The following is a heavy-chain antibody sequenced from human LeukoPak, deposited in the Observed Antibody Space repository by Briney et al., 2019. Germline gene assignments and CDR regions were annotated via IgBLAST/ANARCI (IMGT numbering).Heavy chain of an antibody. CDR2: IKKDGSEK. Sequence: PGGSLRLSCAASGFIFSSYWMSWVRQAPGKGLEWVANIKKDGSEKYYVDSVKGRFTISRDNAKNSLYLQMNSLRAEDTAVYYCARLVAAGNFDYWGQGTLVTVSS. D-gene: IGHD6-13*01. V-gene: IGHV3-7*01. CDR1: GFIFSSYW. CDR3: ARLVAAGNFDY. J-gene: IGHJ4*02.